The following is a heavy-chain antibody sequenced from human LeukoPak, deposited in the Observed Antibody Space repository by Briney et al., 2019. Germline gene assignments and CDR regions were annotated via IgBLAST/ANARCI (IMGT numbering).Heavy chain of an antibody. Sequence: GGSLRLSCAASGFTFSSYGMSWVRQAPGKGLEWVANINPDGSETYYAESVKGRFTISRDNAKNSLYLQMNSLRAEDTALYYCARDGSSSRSYSYWGQGILLSVSS. V-gene: IGHV3-7*01. D-gene: IGHD1-26*01. CDR2: INPDGSET. J-gene: IGHJ4*02. CDR3: ARDGSSSRSYSY. CDR1: GFTFSSYG.